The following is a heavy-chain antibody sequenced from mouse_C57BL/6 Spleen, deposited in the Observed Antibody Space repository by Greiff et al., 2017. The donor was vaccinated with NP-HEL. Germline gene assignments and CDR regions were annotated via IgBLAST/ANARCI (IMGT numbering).Heavy chain of an antibody. V-gene: IGHV1-19*01. Sequence: VQLKESGSVLVKPGASVKMSCKASGYTFTDYYMNWVKQSHGKSLEWIGVINPYNGGTSYNQKFKGKATLTVDKSSSTAYMELNSLTSEDSAVYYCARRYGYYFDYWGQGTTLTVSS. CDR3: ARRYGYYFDY. CDR1: GYTFTDYY. D-gene: IGHD2-2*01. CDR2: INPYNGGT. J-gene: IGHJ2*01.